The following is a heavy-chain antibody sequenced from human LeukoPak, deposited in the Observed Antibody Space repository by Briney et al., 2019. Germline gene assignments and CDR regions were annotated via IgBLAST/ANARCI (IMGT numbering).Heavy chain of an antibody. D-gene: IGHD3-10*01. Sequence: GASVKVSCKASGYTFTSYDINWVRQATGQGLEWMGWMNPNSGNTGYAQKFQGRVTMTRNTSISTAYMELSSLRSEDTAVYYCARGTDTNLLLWFGSGVNWFDPWGQGTLVTVSS. CDR2: MNPNSGNT. CDR1: GYTFTSYD. V-gene: IGHV1-8*01. J-gene: IGHJ5*02. CDR3: ARGTDTNLLLWFGSGVNWFDP.